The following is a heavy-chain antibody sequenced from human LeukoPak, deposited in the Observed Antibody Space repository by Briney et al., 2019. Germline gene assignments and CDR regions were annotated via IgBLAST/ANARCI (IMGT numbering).Heavy chain of an antibody. J-gene: IGHJ5*02. CDR2: IYYSGST. D-gene: IGHD2-15*01. CDR3: ARRSSPRYCSGGSCSDT. CDR1: GGSISSSTYY. Sequence: SETLSLTCTVSGGSISSSTYYWGWIRQPPGKGLEWIGTIYYSGSTYYNPSLKSRVTISVDTSKNQFSLKLSSATAADTAVYYCARRSSPRYCSGGSCSDTWGQGTLVTVSS. V-gene: IGHV4-39*01.